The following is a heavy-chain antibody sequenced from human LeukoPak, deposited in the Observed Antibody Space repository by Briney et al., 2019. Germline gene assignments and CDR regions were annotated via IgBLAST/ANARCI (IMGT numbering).Heavy chain of an antibody. J-gene: IGHJ6*02. V-gene: IGHV3-21*01. CDR2: ISSSSSYI. CDR1: GFTFSSYS. CDR3: ARDQRAAAGPYHPYGIDV. D-gene: IGHD6-13*01. Sequence: GGSLRLSCAASGFTFSSYSMNWVRQAPGKGLEWVSSISSSSSYIYYADSVKGRFTISRDNAKNSLYLQMNSLRAEDTAVYYCARDQRAAAGPYHPYGIDVWGQGTTVTVSS.